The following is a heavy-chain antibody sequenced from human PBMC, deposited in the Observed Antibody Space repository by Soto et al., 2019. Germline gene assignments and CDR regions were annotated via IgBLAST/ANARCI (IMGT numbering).Heavy chain of an antibody. Sequence: GGSLRLSCVASGFIFSNCWMHWVRQAPGMGLVWVSRTNSDGSSTTYADSVKGRFTISRDNAKNTLYLQMNSLRVEDTAVYYCVRAIGHYGMDVWGRGTPVTVSS. CDR1: GFIFSNCW. J-gene: IGHJ6*02. CDR2: TNSDGSST. CDR3: VRAIGHYGMDV. V-gene: IGHV3-74*01. D-gene: IGHD3-22*01.